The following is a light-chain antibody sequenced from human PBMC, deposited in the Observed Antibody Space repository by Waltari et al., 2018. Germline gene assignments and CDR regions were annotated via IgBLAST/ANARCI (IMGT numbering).Light chain of an antibody. V-gene: IGKV1-5*03. J-gene: IGKJ1*01. CDR3: QQYNSYST. Sequence: DIQMTQSPSTLSASVGDRVTMTCRASESISSWLAWYQQKPGKAPKLLIYQASSLESGIPSRFSGSGSGTEFTLTISSLQPDDFATYYCQQYNSYSTFGQGTKVEIK. CDR1: ESISSW. CDR2: QAS.